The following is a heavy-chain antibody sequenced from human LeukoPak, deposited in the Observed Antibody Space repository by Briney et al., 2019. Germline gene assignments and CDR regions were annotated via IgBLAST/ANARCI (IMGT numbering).Heavy chain of an antibody. Sequence: SETLSLTCTVSGGSIGIGGYYWSWIRQHPGKGLEWIGYIYYNGNTYYNPSLKSRLTISGDMSENQLSLKLTPVTAADTAVYFCVRNFDSYNAFDIWGQGTMVTVSS. CDR2: IYYNGNT. V-gene: IGHV4-31*03. D-gene: IGHD3-10*01. CDR3: VRNFDSYNAFDI. J-gene: IGHJ3*02. CDR1: GGSIGIGGYY.